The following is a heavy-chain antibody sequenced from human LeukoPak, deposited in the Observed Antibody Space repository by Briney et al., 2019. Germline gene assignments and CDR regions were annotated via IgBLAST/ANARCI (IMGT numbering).Heavy chain of an antibody. CDR1: GGSFSGYY. Sequence: SETLSLTCAVYGGSFSGYYWSWIRQPPGKGLEWIGEINHSGSTNYNPSLKSRVTISVDTSKNQFSLKLSSVTAADTAVYYCARNHGNILTGYYGYDYWGQGTLVTVSS. D-gene: IGHD3-9*01. J-gene: IGHJ4*02. V-gene: IGHV4-34*01. CDR3: ARNHGNILTGYYGYDY. CDR2: INHSGST.